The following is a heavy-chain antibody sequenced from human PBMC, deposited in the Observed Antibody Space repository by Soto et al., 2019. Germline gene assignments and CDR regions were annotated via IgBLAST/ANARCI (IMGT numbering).Heavy chain of an antibody. CDR2: IYYSGST. CDR1: GGSISSSSYY. J-gene: IGHJ4*02. Sequence: SETLSLTCTVSGGSISSSSYYWGWIRQPPGKGLEWIGSIYYSGSTYYNPSLKSRVTISVDTSKNQFSLKLSSVTAADTAVYYCARQMTYYDFWSGYYFFGWGRGTLVTVSS. CDR3: ARQMTYYDFWSGYYFFG. V-gene: IGHV4-39*01. D-gene: IGHD3-3*01.